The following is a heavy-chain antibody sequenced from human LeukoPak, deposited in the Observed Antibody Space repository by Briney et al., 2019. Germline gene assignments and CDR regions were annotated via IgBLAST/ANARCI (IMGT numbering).Heavy chain of an antibody. J-gene: IGHJ4*02. Sequence: GGSLRLSCAASGFTFSSYAMSWVRQAPGKGLEWVSAISGGGGSTYSADSVKGRFTISRDNSKNTLYLQMNSLRAEDTAVYFCAKGLPGIVVVTFAGDYWGQGTLVTVSS. D-gene: IGHD3-22*01. CDR1: GFTFSSYA. CDR2: ISGGGGST. V-gene: IGHV3-23*01. CDR3: AKGLPGIVVVTFAGDY.